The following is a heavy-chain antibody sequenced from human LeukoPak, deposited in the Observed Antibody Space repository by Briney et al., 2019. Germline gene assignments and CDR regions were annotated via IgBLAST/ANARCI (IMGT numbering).Heavy chain of an antibody. D-gene: IGHD5-18*01. J-gene: IGHJ3*02. Sequence: PGGSLRLSCTASGFTFGDYAMSWFRQAPGKGLEWVGFIRSKAYGGTTEYAASVKGRFTISRDNAKNSLFLQMNSLRAEDTAVYYCARDRGWIQHDIWGQGTMVTVSS. CDR1: GFTFGDYA. CDR2: IRSKAYGGTT. CDR3: ARDRGWIQHDI. V-gene: IGHV3-49*03.